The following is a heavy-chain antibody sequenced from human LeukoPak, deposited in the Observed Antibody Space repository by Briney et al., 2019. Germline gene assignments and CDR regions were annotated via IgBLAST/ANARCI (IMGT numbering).Heavy chain of an antibody. CDR1: GFTFSSYE. Sequence: QPGGSLRLSCAASGFTFSSYEMNWVRQAPGKGLEWVSYISSSGSTIYYADSVKGRFTISRDNAKNSLYLQMNSLRTEDTAVYYCARDENDSSGYYLAPFDYWGQGTLVTVSS. CDR3: ARDENDSSGYYLAPFDY. V-gene: IGHV3-48*03. CDR2: ISSSGSTI. J-gene: IGHJ4*02. D-gene: IGHD3-22*01.